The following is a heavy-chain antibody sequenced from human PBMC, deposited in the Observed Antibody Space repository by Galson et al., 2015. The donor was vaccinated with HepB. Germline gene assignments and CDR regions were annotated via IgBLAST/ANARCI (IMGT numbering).Heavy chain of an antibody. V-gene: IGHV1-8*01. CDR2: MNPNSGNT. CDR3: ARGSGYDFWSGYYTPFNY. Sequence: SVKVSCKASGYTFTSYDINWVRQATGQGLEWMGWMNPNSGNTGYAQKFQGRVTMTRNTSISTAYMELSSLRSEDTAVYYCARGSGYDFWSGYYTPFNYWGQGTLVTVSS. D-gene: IGHD3-3*01. J-gene: IGHJ4*02. CDR1: GYTFTSYD.